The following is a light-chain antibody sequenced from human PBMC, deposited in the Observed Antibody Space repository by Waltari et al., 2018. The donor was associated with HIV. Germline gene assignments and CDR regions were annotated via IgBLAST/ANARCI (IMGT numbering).Light chain of an antibody. CDR2: EVT. CDR3: CSYAISRTSVI. Sequence: QSALTQPASVSGSPGQSITISCTGTSTYVGSYDLVSWYHQHSGKPPHLLIFEVTKRPAGTSERFSGSKSGNTASLTISGLQAEDDADYYCCSYAISRTSVIFGGGTRVAV. CDR1: STYVGSYDL. J-gene: IGLJ2*01. V-gene: IGLV2-23*02.